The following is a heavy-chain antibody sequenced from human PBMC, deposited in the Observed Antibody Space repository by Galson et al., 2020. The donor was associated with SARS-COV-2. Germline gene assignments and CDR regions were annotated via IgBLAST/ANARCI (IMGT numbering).Heavy chain of an antibody. V-gene: IGHV3-30*03. CDR3: ARASAMAHSMPDY. D-gene: IGHD5-18*01. CDR1: GFTFSSYG. CDR2: ISYDGSNK. Sequence: GESLKISCAASGFTFSSYGMHWVRQAPGKGLEWVAVISYDGSNKYYADSVKGRFTISRDNSKNTLYLQMNSLRAEDTAVYYCARASAMAHSMPDYWGQGTLVTVSS. J-gene: IGHJ4*02.